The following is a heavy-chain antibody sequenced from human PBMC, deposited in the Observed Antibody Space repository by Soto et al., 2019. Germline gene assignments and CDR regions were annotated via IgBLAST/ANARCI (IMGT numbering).Heavy chain of an antibody. V-gene: IGHV5-51*01. CDR2: IYPGDSDT. CDR3: ARQEGKGYCSGGSCYSGNWFDP. Sequence: GESLKISCNGSGYSFTSYWIGWVRQMPGKGLEWMGIIYPGDSDTRYSPSFQGQVTISADKSISTAYLQWSSLKASDTAMYYCARQEGKGYCSGGSCYSGNWFDPWGQGTLVTVSS. CDR1: GYSFTSYW. D-gene: IGHD2-15*01. J-gene: IGHJ5*02.